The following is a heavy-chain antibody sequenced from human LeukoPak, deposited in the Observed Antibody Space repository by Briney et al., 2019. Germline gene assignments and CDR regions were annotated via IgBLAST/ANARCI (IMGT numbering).Heavy chain of an antibody. D-gene: IGHD2-2*01. J-gene: IGHJ6*03. CDR2: IYTSGST. Sequence: NSSETLSLTCTVSGGSISSYYWSWIRQPPGKGLEWIGRIYTSGSTNYNPSLKSRVTMSVDTSKNQFSLKLSSVTAADTAVYYCARTTEGYCSSASCFGFSYSYYMDVWGKGTTVTISS. V-gene: IGHV4-4*07. CDR1: GGSISSYY. CDR3: ARTTEGYCSSASCFGFSYSYYMDV.